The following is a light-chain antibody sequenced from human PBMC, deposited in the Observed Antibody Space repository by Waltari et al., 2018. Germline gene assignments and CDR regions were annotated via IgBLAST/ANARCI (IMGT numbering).Light chain of an antibody. Sequence: DIQMTQSPSSVSASVGDRVTITCRASQSISSYLNWYQQKPGKAPKLLISAASTLQSGVPSRFSGSGSGTDFSLTITSLQPEDFATYYCQQSYSTPLTFGGGTKVEIK. J-gene: IGKJ4*01. V-gene: IGKV1-39*01. CDR2: AAS. CDR3: QQSYSTPLT. CDR1: QSISSY.